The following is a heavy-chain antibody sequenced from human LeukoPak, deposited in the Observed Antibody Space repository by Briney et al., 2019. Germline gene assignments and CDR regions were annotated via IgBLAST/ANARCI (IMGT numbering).Heavy chain of an antibody. V-gene: IGHV3-21*03. CDR2: ISSSSSYI. D-gene: IGHD3-22*01. J-gene: IGHJ4*02. Sequence: GGSLRLSCAASGFTFSSYSMNWVRQAPGKGLEWVSSISSSSSYIYYADSVKGRFTISRDNAKNSLYLQMNSLKTEDTAVYYCTTLSYYYESGGHFDNRLHDYWGLGTLVTVSS. CDR3: TTLSYYYESGGHFDNRLHDY. CDR1: GFTFSSYS.